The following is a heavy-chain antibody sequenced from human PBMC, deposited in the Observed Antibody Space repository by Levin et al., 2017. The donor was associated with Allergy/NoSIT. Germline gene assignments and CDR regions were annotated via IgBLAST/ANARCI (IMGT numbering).Heavy chain of an antibody. D-gene: IGHD1-14*01. CDR1: GGSISGYY. J-gene: IGHJ6*02. Sequence: SETLSLTCTVSGGSISGYYWSWIRQPPGKGLEWLAHIYYSRTTNYKPSLKTRTTISGDMSKNQFSLRLSPVTAADTAVYYCARHFGGNYYGLDVWGQGTTVTVSS. CDR2: IYYSRTT. CDR3: ARHFGGNYYGLDV. V-gene: IGHV4-59*08.